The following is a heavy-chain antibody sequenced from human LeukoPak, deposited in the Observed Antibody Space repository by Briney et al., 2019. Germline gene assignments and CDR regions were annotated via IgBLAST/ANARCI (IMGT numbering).Heavy chain of an antibody. CDR1: GFTFSSYA. J-gene: IGHJ4*02. D-gene: IGHD3-10*01. CDR2: ISGSGGST. V-gene: IGHV3-23*01. Sequence: PGGSLRLSCAASGFTFSSYAMSWVRQAPGKGLEWVSAISGSGGSTYYADSVKGRFTISRDNSKNALYLQMNSLRAEDTAVYYCAKEVVVRGVMAAFDYWGQGTLVTVSS. CDR3: AKEVVVRGVMAAFDY.